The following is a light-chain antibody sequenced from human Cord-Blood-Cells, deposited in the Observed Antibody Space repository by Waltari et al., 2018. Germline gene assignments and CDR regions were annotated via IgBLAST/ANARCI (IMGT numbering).Light chain of an antibody. J-gene: IGKJ3*01. Sequence: DIQMTPSPSTLSASVGATVTITCRASQSISSWLAWYQQKPGNAPKLLIYDASSLESGVPSRFSGSGSGTEFTLTISSLQPDDFATYYCQQYNSYLVTFGPGTKVDIK. CDR3: QQYNSYLVT. CDR1: QSISSW. V-gene: IGKV1-5*01. CDR2: DAS.